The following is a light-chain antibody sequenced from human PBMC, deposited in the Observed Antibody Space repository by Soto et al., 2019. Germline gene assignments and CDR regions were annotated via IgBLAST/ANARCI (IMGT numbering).Light chain of an antibody. CDR1: QSISSW. Sequence: DIQMTQSPSTLSVSVGDRVTITFRASQSISSWLAWYQQKPGKAPKLLIYDASSLESGVPSRFSGSGSGTEFTLTISSLQPDDFATYYCQQYNSYSWTFGQGTKVDTK. CDR3: QQYNSYSWT. V-gene: IGKV1-5*01. CDR2: DAS. J-gene: IGKJ1*01.